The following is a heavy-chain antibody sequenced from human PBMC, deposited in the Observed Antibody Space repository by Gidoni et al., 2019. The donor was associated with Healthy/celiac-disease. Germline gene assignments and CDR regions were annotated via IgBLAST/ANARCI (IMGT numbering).Heavy chain of an antibody. Sequence: QVQLQESGPGLVKPSGTLSLTCAASGGSLSSSNWLRLVRQPPGKGLEWIGEIYHSGSTNYNPSLKSRVTISVDKSKNQFSLKLSSVTAADTAVYYCARDRGDIVVVPAASLPYGMDVWGQGTTVTVSS. V-gene: IGHV4-4*02. CDR1: GGSLSSSNW. CDR2: IYHSGST. J-gene: IGHJ6*02. D-gene: IGHD2-2*01. CDR3: ARDRGDIVVVPAASLPYGMDV.